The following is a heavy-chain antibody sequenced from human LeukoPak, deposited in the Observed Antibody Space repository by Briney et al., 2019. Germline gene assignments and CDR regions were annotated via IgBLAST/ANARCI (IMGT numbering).Heavy chain of an antibody. J-gene: IGHJ4*02. CDR1: GFTFSSYG. V-gene: IGHV3-30*02. CDR3: AKDRGVFGVAYSLDY. Sequence: RGSLRLSCAASGFTFSSYGMHWVRQAPGKGLEWVTYIRYDGVNAYYADSVKGRFTVSRDLSKHTLYLQMNSLRAEDTAVYYCAKDRGVFGVAYSLDYWGQGTLVTVSS. D-gene: IGHD3-3*01. CDR2: IRYDGVNA.